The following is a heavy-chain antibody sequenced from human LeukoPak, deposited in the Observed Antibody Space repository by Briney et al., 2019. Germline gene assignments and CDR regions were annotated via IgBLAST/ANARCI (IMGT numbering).Heavy chain of an antibody. Sequence: SETLSLTCTISGGSISSYYRSWIRQPAGKGLEWIGRIYTSGSTNYNPSLKSRVTMSVDTSKNQFSLKLSSVTAADTAVYYCARDKTYYYDSSGYYFYYFDYWGQGTLVTVSS. CDR1: GGSISSYY. V-gene: IGHV4-4*07. CDR2: IYTSGST. J-gene: IGHJ4*02. D-gene: IGHD3-22*01. CDR3: ARDKTYYYDSSGYYFYYFDY.